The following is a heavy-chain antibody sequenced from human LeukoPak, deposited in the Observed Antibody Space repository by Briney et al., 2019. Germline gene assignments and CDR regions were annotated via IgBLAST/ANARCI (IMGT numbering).Heavy chain of an antibody. D-gene: IGHD5-24*01. J-gene: IGHJ3*01. Sequence: PGGSLRLSCAASGFTFTTYWRSWVRQAPGKGLEWVANINQDGVEKYYVASVRGRLTISRDNAKNSMYVQMNSLRAEDTAVYYCARGFDGYYGFDLWGQGTMVTVSS. CDR3: ARGFDGYYGFDL. CDR2: INQDGVEK. V-gene: IGHV3-7*05. CDR1: GFTFTTYW.